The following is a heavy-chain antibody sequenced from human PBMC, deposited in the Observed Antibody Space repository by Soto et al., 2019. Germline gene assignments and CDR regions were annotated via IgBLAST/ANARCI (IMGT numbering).Heavy chain of an antibody. V-gene: IGHV3-23*01. D-gene: IGHD3-10*01. J-gene: IGHJ3*01. CDR2: ISGSGGGT. CDR1: GFTFSSYA. CDR3: AKSRGSGSYFNPSDAFDF. Sequence: VQRLDSGGGLVQPGGSLRLSCAASGFTFSSYAMSWVRQAPGKGLEWVSSISGSGGGTYYADSVKGLFTISRDNSKNTLSLQMNSLRAADTAVYCCAKSRGSGSYFNPSDAFDFWGQGTMVTVSS.